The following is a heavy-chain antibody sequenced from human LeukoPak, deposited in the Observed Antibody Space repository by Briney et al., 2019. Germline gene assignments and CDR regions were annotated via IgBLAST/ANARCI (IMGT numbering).Heavy chain of an antibody. Sequence: PGGSLRLSGAASGFTFSSYWMSWVRQAPGKGLEWVANIKEDGSAKYSVDSVKGRFTISRENAKNTLYLQMNSLRAKDTAVYYCARDSPGYGAYDLGWGQGTLVTVSS. CDR1: GFTFSSYW. D-gene: IGHD5-12*01. CDR2: IKEDGSAK. CDR3: ARDSPGYGAYDLG. J-gene: IGHJ4*02. V-gene: IGHV3-7*04.